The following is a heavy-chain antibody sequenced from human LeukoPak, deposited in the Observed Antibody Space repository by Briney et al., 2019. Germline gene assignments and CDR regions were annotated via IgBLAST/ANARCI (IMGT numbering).Heavy chain of an antibody. CDR3: ARERIAAADYYFDY. CDR2: ISSSSSYI. D-gene: IGHD6-13*01. CDR1: GFTFSNYS. J-gene: IGHJ4*02. V-gene: IGHV3-21*04. Sequence: PGGSLRLSCAASGFTFSNYSMNWVRQAPGKGLEWVSSISSSSSYIYYADSVKGRFTISRDNAKNSLYLQMNSLRAEDTAVYYCARERIAAADYYFDYWGQGTLVTVSS.